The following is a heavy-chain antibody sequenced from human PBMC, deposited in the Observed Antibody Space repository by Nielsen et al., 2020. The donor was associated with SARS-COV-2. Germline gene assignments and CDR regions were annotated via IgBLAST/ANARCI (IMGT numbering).Heavy chain of an antibody. CDR3: ARVQGSVVVAALDY. J-gene: IGHJ4*02. D-gene: IGHD2-15*01. V-gene: IGHV3-33*01. CDR2: IWYDGSNK. CDR1: GFTFSSYG. Sequence: GGSLRLSCAASGFTFSSYGMHWVRQAPGKGLEWVAVIWYDGSNKYYADSVKGRFTISRDNSKNTLYLQMNSLRAEDTAVYYCARVQGSVVVAALDYWGQGTLVTVSS.